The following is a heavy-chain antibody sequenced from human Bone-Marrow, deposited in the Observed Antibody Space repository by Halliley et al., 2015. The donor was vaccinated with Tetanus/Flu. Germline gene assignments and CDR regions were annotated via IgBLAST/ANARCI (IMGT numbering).Heavy chain of an antibody. J-gene: IGHJ6*02. Sequence: NQGGTPTYTPSLKGRFPISEDPSKTQFSLKLSSVTAADTAVYYCAGGRGVRGSLIQTYYFYGMDVWGQGTTVTVSS. CDR2: NQGGTP. D-gene: IGHD3-10*01. V-gene: IGHV4-34*01. CDR3: AGGRGVRGSLIQTYYFYGMDV.